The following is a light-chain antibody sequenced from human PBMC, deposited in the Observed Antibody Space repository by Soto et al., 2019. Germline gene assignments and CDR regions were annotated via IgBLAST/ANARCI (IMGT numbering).Light chain of an antibody. CDR1: QSVTSNY. J-gene: IGKJ1*01. CDR3: QQYGSSPRT. CDR2: GAS. V-gene: IGKV3-20*01. Sequence: IVLTQSQGTLSLSPGERTTLSCVASQSVTSNYLAWYQQKPGQAPRLLIYGASSRATGIPDRFSGSGSGTDFTLTISRLEPEDFAVYSCQQYGSSPRTFGQGTKVDI.